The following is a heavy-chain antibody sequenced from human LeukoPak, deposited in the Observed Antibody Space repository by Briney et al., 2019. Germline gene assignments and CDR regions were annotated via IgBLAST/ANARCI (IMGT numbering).Heavy chain of an antibody. V-gene: IGHV1-2*06. J-gene: IGHJ4*02. D-gene: IGHD3-3*01. CDR3: AXELGITIFGVVIMVFDX. CDR2: INPNSGGT. Sequence: GASVKVSCKASGYTFTGYYMHWVRQAPGQGLEWMGRINPNSGGTNYAQKFQGRVTMTRDTSISTAYMELSRLRSDDTAVYYCAXELGITIFGVVIMVFDXXGQGTLVTV. CDR1: GYTFTGYY.